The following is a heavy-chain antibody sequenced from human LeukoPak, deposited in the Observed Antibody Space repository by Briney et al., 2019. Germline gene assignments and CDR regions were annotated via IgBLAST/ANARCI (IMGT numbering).Heavy chain of an antibody. J-gene: IGHJ4*02. Sequence: GESLKISCKGSGYIFTNYWSCWVRQMPGKGLEWMGRIDPRDSYTKYSPSFEGHVTISVDRSISSAFLQWNSLKASDSAMYYCATGASKVTTDFANYWGQGTQVAVSS. CDR3: ATGASKVTTDFANY. D-gene: IGHD4-17*01. CDR2: IDPRDSYT. V-gene: IGHV5-10-1*01. CDR1: GYIFTNYW.